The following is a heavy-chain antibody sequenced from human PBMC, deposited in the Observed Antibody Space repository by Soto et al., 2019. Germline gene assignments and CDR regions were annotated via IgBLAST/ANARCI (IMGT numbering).Heavy chain of an antibody. CDR1: GGSFSGYT. V-gene: IGHV4-34*01. J-gene: IGHJ4*02. CDR3: ARGVAAAGTSGFGDY. CDR2: INHSGST. D-gene: IGHD6-13*01. Sequence: QVQLQQWGAGLLKPSETLSLTCAVYGGSFSGYTWSWIRQPPGKGREWIGEINHSGSTNYNPSLKSRVTISVDTSKNQFSLKLSSVTAADTAVYYCARGVAAAGTSGFGDYWGQGTLVTVSS.